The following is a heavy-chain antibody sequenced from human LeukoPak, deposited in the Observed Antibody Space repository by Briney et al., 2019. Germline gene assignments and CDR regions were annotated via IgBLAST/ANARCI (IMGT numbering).Heavy chain of an antibody. J-gene: IGHJ4*02. CDR3: ARWFGEPPNFDY. V-gene: IGHV3-23*01. CDR1: GFTFSSYA. CDR2: ISGGGGDI. D-gene: IGHD3-10*01. Sequence: GGSLRLSCAASGFTFSSYAVSWVRQASGKGLEWVSSISGGGGDIFYAVSVKGRFSISRDNSKNRVFLQLNSLRAEDTAMYYCARWFGEPPNFDYWGQGTLVTVSS.